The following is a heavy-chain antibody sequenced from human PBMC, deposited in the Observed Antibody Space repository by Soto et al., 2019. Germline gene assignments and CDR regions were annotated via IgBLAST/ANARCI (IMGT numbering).Heavy chain of an antibody. Sequence: ASVKVSCKASGYSFTNNAVNWARQAPGQGLEWMGWISTDNGKRKYSENLQGRVTITRDTSTSTVYMELSSLRSEDTAVYYCGRSYGSDYYYTFGPWGQG. CDR2: ISTDNGKR. J-gene: IGHJ5*02. CDR3: GRSYGSDYYYTFGP. V-gene: IGHV1-3*04. D-gene: IGHD3-10*01. CDR1: GYSFTNNA.